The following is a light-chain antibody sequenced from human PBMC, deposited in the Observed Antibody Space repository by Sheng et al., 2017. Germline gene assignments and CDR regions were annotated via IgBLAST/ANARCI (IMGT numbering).Light chain of an antibody. Sequence: AIRMTQSPSSFSASTGDRVTITCRASQGISSYLAWYQQKPGKAPKLLIYAASTLQSGVPSRFSGSGSGTDFTLTISCLQSEDVATYYCQKYNSAPRTFGQGTEGGNQT. V-gene: IGKV1-8*01. CDR3: QKYNSAPRT. CDR1: QGISSY. J-gene: IGKJ1*01. CDR2: AAS.